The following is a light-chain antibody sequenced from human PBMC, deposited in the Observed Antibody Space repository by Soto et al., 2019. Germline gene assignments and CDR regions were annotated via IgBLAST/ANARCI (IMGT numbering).Light chain of an antibody. CDR1: QSVSNN. CDR3: QQYNNWPRGT. Sequence: EIVLTPSPGTLSLSPGERATLSCRASQSVSNNYLAWYQQKPGQAPRLLIYGASTRATGIPARFSGSGSGTEFTLTISSLQSEDFAVYYCQQYNNWPRGTFGQGTRLEIK. CDR2: GAS. V-gene: IGKV3-15*01. J-gene: IGKJ5*01.